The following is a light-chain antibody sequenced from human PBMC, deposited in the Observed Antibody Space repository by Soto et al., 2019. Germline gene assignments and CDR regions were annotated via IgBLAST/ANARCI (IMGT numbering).Light chain of an antibody. CDR2: GAS. CDR1: QSVSNNY. V-gene: IGKV3-20*01. J-gene: IGKJ4*01. Sequence: EIVLTQSPGTLSLSPGERATLSCRASQSVSNNYLAWYQQKPGQAPRLLIYGASNRATGIPDRFSGSGSGTDFTLTISSLQPEDFATYYCQQLNTYPRTFGGGTKVDI. CDR3: QQLNTYPRT.